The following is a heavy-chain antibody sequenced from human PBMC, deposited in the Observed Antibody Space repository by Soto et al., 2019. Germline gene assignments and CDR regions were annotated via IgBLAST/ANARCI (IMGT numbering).Heavy chain of an antibody. V-gene: IGHV1-18*01. J-gene: IGHJ6*02. Sequence: QVQLVQSGAEVKKPGASVKVSCKASGYTFTSYGISWVRQAPGQGLEWMGWISAYNGNTNYAQKLQGRVTMTTDTSTSKAYMELRSLRSDDTAVYYCARDSSSWGYYYYYGMDVWGQGTTVTVSS. CDR3: ARDSSSWGYYYYYGMDV. D-gene: IGHD6-13*01. CDR2: ISAYNGNT. CDR1: GYTFTSYG.